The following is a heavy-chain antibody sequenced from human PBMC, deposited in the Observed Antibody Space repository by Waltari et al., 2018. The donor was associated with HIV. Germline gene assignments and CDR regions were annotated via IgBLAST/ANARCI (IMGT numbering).Heavy chain of an antibody. CDR2: ISSGGSTT. CDR3: ARYRPEVHYYNGMDV. J-gene: IGHJ6*02. CDR1: GFAFRSSS. Sequence: EVQLVESGGGSLQAGGSLRLSCAAYGFAFRSSSMFWVRQAPGKGLVWVSRISSGGSTTSYADSVKGRFTVSRDNARNTLYLQMNSLRAEDTAVYYCARYRPEVHYYNGMDVWGQGTTVTVSS. V-gene: IGHV3-74*01. D-gene: IGHD3-16*02.